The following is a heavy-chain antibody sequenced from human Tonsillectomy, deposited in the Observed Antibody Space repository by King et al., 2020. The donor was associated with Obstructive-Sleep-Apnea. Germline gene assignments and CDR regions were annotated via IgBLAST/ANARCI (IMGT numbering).Heavy chain of an antibody. Sequence: QLVQSGAEVKKPGESLRISCKGSGYSVTSYWISWVRQMPGKGLEWMGRIDPSDSYTNFSPSFQGHVTISADKSISTAYLQWGSLKASDTAMYYCAKYYDILTGYSYFDYWGQGTLVTVSS. D-gene: IGHD3-9*01. V-gene: IGHV5-10-1*01. J-gene: IGHJ4*02. CDR1: GYSVTSYW. CDR2: IDPSDSYT. CDR3: AKYYDILTGYSYFDY.